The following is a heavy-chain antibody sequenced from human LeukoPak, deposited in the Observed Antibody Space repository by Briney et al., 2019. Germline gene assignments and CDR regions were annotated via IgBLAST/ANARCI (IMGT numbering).Heavy chain of an antibody. CDR1: GFTFSSYS. CDR2: ISSSSSYI. D-gene: IGHD4-17*01. V-gene: IGHV3-21*04. CDR3: AKDMAVYGDSWDTLDY. Sequence: GGSLRLSCAASGFTFSSYSMNWVRQAPGKGLEWVSSISSSSSYIYYADSVKGRFTISRDNAKNSLYLQMNSLRAEDTALYYCAKDMAVYGDSWDTLDYWGQGTLVTVSS. J-gene: IGHJ4*02.